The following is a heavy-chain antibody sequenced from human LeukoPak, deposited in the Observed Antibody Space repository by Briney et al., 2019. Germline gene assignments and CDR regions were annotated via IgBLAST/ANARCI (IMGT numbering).Heavy chain of an antibody. CDR3: ARGLYDSGDYHYGIRAYSFDT. D-gene: IGHD3-22*01. J-gene: IGHJ5*02. CDR2: FYHGGRS. V-gene: IGHV4-34*01. CDR1: LASLCGDN. Sequence: PPEALSLTSAHPLASLCGDNSSWSCHPPQEGLGWVAQFYHGGRSNYNPSLKTRVTISVNTSKNHFSLNLSSVTAADTARYYCARGLYDSGDYHYGIRAYSFDTWGQGTLVTVSS.